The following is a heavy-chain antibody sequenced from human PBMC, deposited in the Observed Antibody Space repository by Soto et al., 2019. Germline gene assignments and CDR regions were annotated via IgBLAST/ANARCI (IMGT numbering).Heavy chain of an antibody. D-gene: IGHD6-6*01. V-gene: IGHV3-30*18. CDR2: ISYDGSNK. CDR1: GFTFSSYG. CDR3: ANDTEQLVYYYYGIDV. J-gene: IGHJ6*02. Sequence: QVQLVESGGGVVQPGRSLRLSCAASGFTFSSYGMHWVRQAPGKGLEWVAVISYDGSNKYYADSVKGRFTISRDHSKNTRYLQMHSQGAEDTAVYYCANDTEQLVYYYYGIDVWGQGTTVTVSS.